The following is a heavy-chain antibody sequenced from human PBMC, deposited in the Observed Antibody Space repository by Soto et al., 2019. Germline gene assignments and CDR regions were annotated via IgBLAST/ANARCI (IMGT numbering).Heavy chain of an antibody. Sequence: GASVKVSCTASGGTFSSYAISWVRQAPGQGLEWMGGIIPIFGTANYAQKFQGRVTITADESTSTAYMELSSLRSEDTAVYYCARDKGMEIRGSTPYYYYGMDVWGQGTTVTVSS. V-gene: IGHV1-69*13. D-gene: IGHD3-10*01. CDR2: IIPIFGTA. CDR1: GGTFSSYA. CDR3: ARDKGMEIRGSTPYYYYGMDV. J-gene: IGHJ6*02.